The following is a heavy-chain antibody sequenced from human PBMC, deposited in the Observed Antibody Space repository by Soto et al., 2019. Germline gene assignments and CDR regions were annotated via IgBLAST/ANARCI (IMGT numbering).Heavy chain of an antibody. Sequence: QVQLVQYGAEVTEPGASVKLSCQASGYTFMNYAISWVRQAPGQGLEWMGWSSPSTGNTDQAQNFQGRVTMTLDTSTNTANMELRTLRPAASTVYYCARCYCSVGSCYTCWHFDLWGRGTLVTVSS. V-gene: IGHV1-18*01. CDR3: ARCYCSVGSCYTCWHFDL. D-gene: IGHD2-15*01. CDR2: SSPSTGNT. J-gene: IGHJ2*01. CDR1: GYTFMNYA.